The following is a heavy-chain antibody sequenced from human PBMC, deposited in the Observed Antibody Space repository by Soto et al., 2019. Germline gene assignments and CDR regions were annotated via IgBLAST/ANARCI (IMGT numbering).Heavy chain of an antibody. J-gene: IGHJ6*02. CDR3: EREFEATSLDV. V-gene: IGHV6-1*01. CDR2: AYYRSQWYI. Sequence: SQTLSLTCVISGDGVSSDTSAWNWIRQSPSRGLEWLGRAYYRSQWYIDFAGSVKSRLTINPDTSKNEVSLHLKSVTPEDTAMYYCEREFEATSLDVWGPGTPLTVYS. D-gene: IGHD1-1*01. CDR1: GDGVSSDTSA.